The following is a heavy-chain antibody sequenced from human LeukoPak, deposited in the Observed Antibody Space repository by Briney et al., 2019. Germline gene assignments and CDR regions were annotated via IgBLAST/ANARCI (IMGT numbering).Heavy chain of an antibody. Sequence: SETLSLTCAVYGGSFSGYYWCWIRQPPGKGLEWIGEINHSGSTNYNPSLKSRVTISVDTSKNQFSLKLSSVTAADTAVYYCARDSGAVTTSYYYYYYGMDVWGQGTAVTVSS. J-gene: IGHJ6*02. CDR3: ARDSGAVTTSYYYYYYGMDV. V-gene: IGHV4-34*01. CDR2: INHSGST. D-gene: IGHD4-17*01. CDR1: GGSFSGYY.